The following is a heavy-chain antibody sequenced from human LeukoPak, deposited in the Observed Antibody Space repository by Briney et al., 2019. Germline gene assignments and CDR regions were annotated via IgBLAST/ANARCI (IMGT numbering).Heavy chain of an antibody. CDR2: ISASGDGT. V-gene: IGHV3-23*01. CDR1: GFTFSSYA. Sequence: PGGSLRLSCAASGFTFSSYALSWVRQAPGKGLEWVSGISASGDGTYYADSVKGRLIISRDNSKNTLYLQMNSLRAEDTAVYYCAINDYGDYVSAFDIWGQGTMVTVSS. D-gene: IGHD4-17*01. CDR3: AINDYGDYVSAFDI. J-gene: IGHJ3*02.